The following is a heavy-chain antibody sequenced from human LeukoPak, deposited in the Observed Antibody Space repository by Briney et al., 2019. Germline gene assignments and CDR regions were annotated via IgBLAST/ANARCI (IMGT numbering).Heavy chain of an antibody. V-gene: IGHV4-59*13. Sequence: SETLSLTCTVSGVSITTYYWSWIRQPPGKGLEWIGYIYHTGSTNYNPSLKSRVTISVDTSKNQFSLKLTSVTATDTAVYFCARGPLGDLFSDAFDIWGQGTKVTVSS. D-gene: IGHD3-10*01. J-gene: IGHJ3*02. CDR2: IYHTGST. CDR3: ARGPLGDLFSDAFDI. CDR1: GVSITTYY.